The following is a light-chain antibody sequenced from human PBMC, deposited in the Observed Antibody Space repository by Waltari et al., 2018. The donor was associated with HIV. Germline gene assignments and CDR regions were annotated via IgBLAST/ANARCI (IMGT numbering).Light chain of an antibody. CDR3: CSYTSGSTHV. CDR2: DVK. CDR1: RSDIGDYNY. Sequence: QSALTQPASLSGSPGQSITISCSGFRSDIGDYNYVSWYQQYQGKVPKLIIYDVKYRPSGVSNRFSVSKSDSAAFLNISGLQTEDEAVYHCCSYTSGSTHVFGTGTEVTVL. V-gene: IGLV2-14*03. J-gene: IGLJ1*01.